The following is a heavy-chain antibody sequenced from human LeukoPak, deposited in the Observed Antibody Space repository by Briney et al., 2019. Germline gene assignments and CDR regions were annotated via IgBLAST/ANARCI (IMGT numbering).Heavy chain of an antibody. Sequence: SETLSLTCAIYGGSFSGYYWSWIRQPPGKGLEWIGEINHSGSTNYNPSTTSRVTISVDTSKNQFSLKLSSVTAADKAVYYCARGGATYPFDYWGQGTLVTVSS. CDR3: ARGGATYPFDY. D-gene: IGHD1-26*01. CDR1: GGSFSGYY. CDR2: INHSGST. V-gene: IGHV4-34*01. J-gene: IGHJ4*02.